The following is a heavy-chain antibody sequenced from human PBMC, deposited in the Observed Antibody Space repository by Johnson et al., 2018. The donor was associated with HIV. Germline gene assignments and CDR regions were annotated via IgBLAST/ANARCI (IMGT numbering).Heavy chain of an antibody. J-gene: IGHJ3*02. CDR1: GFTFSSYA. D-gene: IGHD2-8*02. Sequence: EVQLVESGGGLVQPGGSLRLSCAASGFTFSSYAMSLVRQAPGKGLEWVSAISGSGGSTYYADSVKGRFTISRDNSKNTLYLQMNSLRAEDTAVYYCAKDPIVLVVYAISAFDIWGQGTMVTVSS. CDR2: ISGSGGST. CDR3: AKDPIVLVVYAISAFDI. V-gene: IGHV3-23*04.